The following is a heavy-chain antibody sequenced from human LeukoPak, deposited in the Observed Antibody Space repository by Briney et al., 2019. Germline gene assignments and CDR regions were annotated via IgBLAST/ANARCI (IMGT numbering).Heavy chain of an antibody. J-gene: IGHJ6*03. CDR3: ARDASRAGGSQGGYYYYYMDG. Sequence: ASVKVSCKASGYTFTSYDINWVRQASGQGLEWMGWMNSNSGNRGYAQKFQGRVTMTRNTSISTAYMELSSLRSEDTAVYYCARDASRAGGSQGGYYYYYMDGWGKGTTVTVSS. CDR1: GYTFTSYD. D-gene: IGHD1-26*01. CDR2: MNSNSGNR. V-gene: IGHV1-8*01.